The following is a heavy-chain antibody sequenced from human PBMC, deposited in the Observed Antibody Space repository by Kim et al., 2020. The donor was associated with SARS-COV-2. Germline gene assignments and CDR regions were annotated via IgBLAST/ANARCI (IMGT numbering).Heavy chain of an antibody. V-gene: IGHV1-69*04. CDR3: AREWVDLDYVWGSYRPPGFYYGMDV. CDR2: IIPILGIA. Sequence: SVKVSCKASGGTFSSYTISWVRQAPGQGLEWMGRIIPILGIANYAQKFQGRVTITADKSTSTAYMELSSLRSEDTAVYYCAREWVDLDYVWGSYRPPGFYYGMDVWGQGTTVTVSS. D-gene: IGHD3-16*02. CDR1: GGTFSSYT. J-gene: IGHJ6*02.